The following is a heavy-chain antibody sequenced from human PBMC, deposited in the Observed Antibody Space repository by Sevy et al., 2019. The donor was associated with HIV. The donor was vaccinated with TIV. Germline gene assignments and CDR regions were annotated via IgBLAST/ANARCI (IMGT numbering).Heavy chain of an antibody. CDR3: AKARGIAAAWINSVCFDY. CDR2: ISGSGGST. D-gene: IGHD6-13*01. CDR1: GFTFSSYA. Sequence: GGSLRLSCAASGFTFSSYAMSWVRQAPGKGLEWVSAISGSGGSTYYADSVKGRFTISRDNSKNTLYLQMNSLRAEDTAVYYCAKARGIAAAWINSVCFDYWGQGTLVTVSS. J-gene: IGHJ4*02. V-gene: IGHV3-23*01.